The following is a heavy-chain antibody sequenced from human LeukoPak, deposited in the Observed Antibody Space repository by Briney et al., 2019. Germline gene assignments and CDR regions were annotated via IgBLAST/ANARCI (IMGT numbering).Heavy chain of an antibody. V-gene: IGHV1-69*05. CDR2: IIPIFGTA. D-gene: IGHD5-12*01. CDR1: GGTFSSYA. CDR3: ARGFISSGYDIPYYYYYMDV. Sequence: ASVKVSCKASGGTFSSYAISWVRQAPGQGLEWMGGIIPIFGTANYAQKFQGRVTITTDESTSTAYMELSSLRSEDTAVYYCARGFISSGYDIPYYYYYMDVWGKGTTVTVSS. J-gene: IGHJ6*03.